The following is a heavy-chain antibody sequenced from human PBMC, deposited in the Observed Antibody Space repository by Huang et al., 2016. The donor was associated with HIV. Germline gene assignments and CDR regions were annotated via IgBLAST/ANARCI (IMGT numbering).Heavy chain of an antibody. D-gene: IGHD3-22*01. CDR2: IYPGDSDT. V-gene: IGHV5-51*01. J-gene: IGHJ4*02. Sequence: EVQLAQSGAEVKKPGESLKISCKGSGFSFTNYWIGWVRQMPGKGLEWMGIIYPGDSDTKYSTSFQGQVTISADKSISTAYLQWSSLKASDTAMYYCARSTSGYYYRTDYWGQGTLVTVSS. CDR3: ARSTSGYYYRTDY. CDR1: GFSFTNYW.